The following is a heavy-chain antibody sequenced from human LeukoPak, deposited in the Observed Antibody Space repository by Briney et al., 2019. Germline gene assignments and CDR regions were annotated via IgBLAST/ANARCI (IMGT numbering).Heavy chain of an antibody. CDR3: AIGPPSGYGTTWFDY. CDR2: IKSGGSDK. Sequence: GGSLRLSCAASGFTFPNYWMGWVRQAPGKGLEWVASIKSGGSDKYYVDSVKGRFTISRYDAKNSLYLEMNNLRAEDTAVYYCAIGPPSGYGTTWFDYWGQGTLVTVSS. D-gene: IGHD2/OR15-2a*01. V-gene: IGHV3-7*01. J-gene: IGHJ4*02. CDR1: GFTFPNYW.